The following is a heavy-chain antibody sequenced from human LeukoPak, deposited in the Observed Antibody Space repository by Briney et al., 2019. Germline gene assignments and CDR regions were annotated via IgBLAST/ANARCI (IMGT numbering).Heavy chain of an antibody. CDR1: GFTFSGSA. J-gene: IGHJ4*02. Sequence: GGSLRLSCAASGFTFSGSAMHWVRQASGKGLGWVGRIRSKANSYATAYAASVKGRFTISRDDSKNTAYLQMNSLKTEDTAVYYCTSTPRGYCSGGSCHYWGQGTLVTVSS. CDR2: IRSKANSYAT. D-gene: IGHD2-15*01. CDR3: TSTPRGYCSGGSCHY. V-gene: IGHV3-73*01.